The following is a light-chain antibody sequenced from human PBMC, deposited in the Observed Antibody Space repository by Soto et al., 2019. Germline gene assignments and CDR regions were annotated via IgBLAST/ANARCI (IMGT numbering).Light chain of an antibody. CDR2: EVN. CDR3: PAHAGTNNWDI. Sequence: QSALTQPPSASGSPGQSVTISCTGTSSDIGTYNYVSWYQQHAGKAPKVMIYEVNKRPSGVPDRFSGSKSGNTASLTVSGLLAEDAAAYYFPAHAGTNNWDIFGGGTKLTVL. V-gene: IGLV2-8*01. CDR1: SSDIGTYNY. J-gene: IGLJ2*01.